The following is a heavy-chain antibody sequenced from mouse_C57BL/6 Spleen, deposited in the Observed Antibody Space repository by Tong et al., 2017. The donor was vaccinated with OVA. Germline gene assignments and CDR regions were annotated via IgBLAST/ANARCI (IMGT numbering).Heavy chain of an antibody. Sequence: VQLQESGAELVRPGASVKLSCKASGYSFTSYLMNWVKQRPGQGLEWIGMIHPSDSETRLNQKFKDKATLTVDKSASTAYMQLSRRTSEDSAVDYCARWDYDAMDYWGQGTSVTVSS. D-gene: IGHD1-1*01. CDR1: GYSFTSYL. CDR2: IHPSDSET. J-gene: IGHJ4*01. V-gene: IGHV1S82*01. CDR3: ARWDYDAMDY.